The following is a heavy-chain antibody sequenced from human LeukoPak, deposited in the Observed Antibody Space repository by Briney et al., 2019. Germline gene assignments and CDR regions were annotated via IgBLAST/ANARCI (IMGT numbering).Heavy chain of an antibody. CDR3: ARRAGAYSHPYDY. CDR1: GFTVSSNS. V-gene: IGHV3-53*01. J-gene: IGHJ4*02. Sequence: GGSLRLSCTVFGFTVSSNSMSWVRQAPGKGLEWVSFIYSDNTHYSDSVKGRFTISRDNSKNTLYLQMNSLRAEDTAVYYCARRAGAYSHPYDYWGQGTLVTVSS. CDR2: IYSDNT. D-gene: IGHD4/OR15-4a*01.